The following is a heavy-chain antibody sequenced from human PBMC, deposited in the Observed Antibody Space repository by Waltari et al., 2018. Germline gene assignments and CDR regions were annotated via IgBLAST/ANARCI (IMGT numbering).Heavy chain of an antibody. CDR1: GGSFSGYY. D-gene: IGHD6-6*01. CDR2: INHSGST. V-gene: IGHV4-34*01. Sequence: QVQLQQWGAGLLKPSETLSLTCAVYGGSFSGYYWSWIRQPPGKGLEWIGEINHSGSTNYNPSLKSRVTISVDTSKNQFSLKLSSVTAADTAVYYCARFRGQLVRIGWFDPWGQGTLVIVSS. J-gene: IGHJ5*02. CDR3: ARFRGQLVRIGWFDP.